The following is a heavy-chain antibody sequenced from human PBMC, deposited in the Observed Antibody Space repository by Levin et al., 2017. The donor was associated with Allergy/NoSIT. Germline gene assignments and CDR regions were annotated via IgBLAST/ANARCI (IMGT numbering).Heavy chain of an antibody. CDR3: AQDQGMYTASSAFAY. CDR2: ISATGDYT. CDR1: GFTFSNYA. V-gene: IGHV3-23*01. D-gene: IGHD6-6*01. J-gene: IGHJ4*02. Sequence: PGGSLRLSCVASGFTFSNYAMNWVRQAPGKGLEWVSAISATGDYTYYAGSVKGRFTISRDQSKNTLYLHLDSLRAEDTAIYYCAQDQGMYTASSAFAYWALGTLVTVSS.